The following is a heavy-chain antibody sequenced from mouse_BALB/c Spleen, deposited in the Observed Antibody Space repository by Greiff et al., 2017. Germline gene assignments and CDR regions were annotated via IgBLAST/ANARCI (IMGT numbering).Heavy chain of an antibody. CDR1: GFTFSSFG. CDR3: ARYDYDACYAMDY. J-gene: IGHJ4*01. Sequence: EVMLVESGGGLVQPGGSRKLSCAASGFTFSSFGMHWVRQAPEKGLEWVAYISSGSSTIYYADTVKGRFTISRDNPKNTLFLQMTSLRSEDTAMYYCARYDYDACYAMDYWGQGTSVTVSA. CDR2: ISSGSSTI. D-gene: IGHD2-4*01. V-gene: IGHV5-17*02.